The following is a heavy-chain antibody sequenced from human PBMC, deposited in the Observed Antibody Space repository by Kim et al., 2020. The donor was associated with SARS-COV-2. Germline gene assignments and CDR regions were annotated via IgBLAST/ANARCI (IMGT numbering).Heavy chain of an antibody. V-gene: IGHV1-24*01. J-gene: IGHJ4*02. CDR2: T. Sequence: TINAQKFQGRVTMTEDTSTDTAYMERSSLRSEDTAVYYCATDLGSGSYDYWGQGTLVTVSS. D-gene: IGHD3-10*02. CDR3: ATDLGSGSYDY.